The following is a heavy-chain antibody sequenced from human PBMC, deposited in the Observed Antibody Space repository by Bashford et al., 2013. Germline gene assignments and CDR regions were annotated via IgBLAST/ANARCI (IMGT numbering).Heavy chain of an antibody. CDR3: AKDEYCSAGGCYGMDV. CDR2: ISSSGSTI. D-gene: IGHD2-15*01. J-gene: IGHJ6*01. CDR1: GFTFSSYE. Sequence: GSLRLSCAASGFTFSSYEMNWVRQAPGKGLEWVSYISSSGSTIYYADSVKGRFTISRDNAKNSLYLQMNSLRAEDTAIYYCAKDEYCSAGGCYGMDVWGPRGPRSPSPQ. V-gene: IGHV3-48*03.